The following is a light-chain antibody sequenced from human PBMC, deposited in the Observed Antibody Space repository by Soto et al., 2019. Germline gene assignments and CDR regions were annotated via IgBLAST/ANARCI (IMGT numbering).Light chain of an antibody. J-gene: IGKJ5*01. CDR3: QQRSNWPIT. CDR1: QGVSSSY. CDR2: GAS. Sequence: EIVLTQSPGTLSLSPGERATLSCRASQGVSSSYLAWYQQKPGQAPRLLIYGASSRATGIPARFSGSGSGTDFTLTISSLEPEDFAVYYCQQRSNWPITFGQGTRLEIK. V-gene: IGKV3D-20*02.